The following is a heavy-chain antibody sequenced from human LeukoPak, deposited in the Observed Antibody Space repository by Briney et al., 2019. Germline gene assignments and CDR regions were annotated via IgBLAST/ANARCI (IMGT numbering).Heavy chain of an antibody. V-gene: IGHV4-34*01. CDR2: INQCGNT. CDR3: AIGPGGYYFDY. Sequence: SDTLSLTCTVYGGSFCNYYWRWIRQPPGKALEWIAEINQCGNTNYNPSLKSRVTISLDTSKNQFSLKLSSVSAADTAVYYCAIGPGGYYFDYWGQGTLVTVSS. D-gene: IGHD3-3*01. J-gene: IGHJ4*02. CDR1: GGSFCNYY.